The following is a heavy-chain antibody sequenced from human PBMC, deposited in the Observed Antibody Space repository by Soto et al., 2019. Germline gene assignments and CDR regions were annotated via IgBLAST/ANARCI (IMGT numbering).Heavy chain of an antibody. D-gene: IGHD3-3*01. V-gene: IGHV4-31*03. CDR2: IYYSGST. Sequence: SETLSLTCTVSGGSISSGGYYWSWIRQHPGKGLEWIGYIYYSGSTYYNPSLKSRVTISVDTSKNQFSLKLSSVTAADTAVYYCARGESYYDFWSGYYTGPWFDPWGQGTLVTVSS. J-gene: IGHJ5*02. CDR3: ARGESYYDFWSGYYTGPWFDP. CDR1: GGSISSGGYY.